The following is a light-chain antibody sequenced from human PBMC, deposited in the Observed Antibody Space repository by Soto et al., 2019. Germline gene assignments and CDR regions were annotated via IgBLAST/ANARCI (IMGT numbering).Light chain of an antibody. Sequence: IQMTQSPSSLSASVGHRVTITCRASQSISSYLNWYQQKPGKAPKLLIYAASSLQSGVPSRFSGSVSGTDCTLTISSLKTEDFATYDCQQANSFPLTFGGGTKVDIK. V-gene: IGKV1-39*01. J-gene: IGKJ4*01. CDR3: QQANSFPLT. CDR2: AAS. CDR1: QSISSY.